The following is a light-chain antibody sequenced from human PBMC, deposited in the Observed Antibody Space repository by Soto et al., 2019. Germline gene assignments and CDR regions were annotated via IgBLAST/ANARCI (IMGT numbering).Light chain of an antibody. CDR2: AAS. Sequence: DIQMTQSPSTLSGSVGDRVTITCRASQSISSYLNWYQQKPGKAPKLLIYAASSLQSGVPSRFSGSGSGTEFTLTISSLQPDDFATYYCQHYNSYSEAFGQGTKV. CDR1: QSISSY. J-gene: IGKJ1*01. V-gene: IGKV1-5*01. CDR3: QHYNSYSEA.